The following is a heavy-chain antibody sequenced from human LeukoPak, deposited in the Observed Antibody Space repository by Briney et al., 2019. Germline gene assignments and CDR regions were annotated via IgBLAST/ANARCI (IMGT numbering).Heavy chain of an antibody. CDR3: ARDYADYVGYFFFDY. CDR2: ISGGGETT. CDR1: GFTFSSYA. D-gene: IGHD4-17*01. J-gene: IGHJ4*02. V-gene: IGHV3-23*01. Sequence: GGSLRLSCAASGFTFSSYAMNWVRRAPGKGLEWVSSISGGGETTYYADSAKGRFTISRDNSQNTLYLQMNSLRAEDTAVYYCARDYADYVGYFFFDYWGQGTLVTVSS.